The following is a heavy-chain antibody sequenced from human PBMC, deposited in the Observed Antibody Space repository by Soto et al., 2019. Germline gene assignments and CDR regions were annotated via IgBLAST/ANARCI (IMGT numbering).Heavy chain of an antibody. D-gene: IGHD3-10*01. Sequence: SETLSLTCAVSGGSISTNNWWSWVRQPPGKGLEWLGEIYHTGSTNYNPSLKSRVTKSVDNSKNQFSLILTSVTAADTAVYYCARTVWIGELLPFDYWGQGTLVTVSS. CDR2: IYHTGST. CDR1: GGSISTNNW. J-gene: IGHJ4*02. V-gene: IGHV4-4*02. CDR3: ARTVWIGELLPFDY.